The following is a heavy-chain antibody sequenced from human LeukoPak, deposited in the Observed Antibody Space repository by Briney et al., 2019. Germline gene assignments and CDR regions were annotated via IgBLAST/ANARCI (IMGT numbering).Heavy chain of an antibody. CDR2: INPNSCGT. J-gene: IGHJ5*02. CDR1: VYTFTGYY. V-gene: IGHV1-2*02. Sequence: ASVKVSCKASVYTFTGYYMHWVRQAPGQGREWMGWINPNSCGTNYAHKSQGRVTITRDPSISTAYMALSRLGFDDTAVYYCATGDYGDYLGWFDPWGQGTLVTVSS. D-gene: IGHD4-17*01. CDR3: ATGDYGDYLGWFDP.